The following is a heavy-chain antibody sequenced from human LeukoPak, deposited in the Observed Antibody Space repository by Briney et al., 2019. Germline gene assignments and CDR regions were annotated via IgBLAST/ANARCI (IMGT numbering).Heavy chain of an antibody. V-gene: IGHV3-21*01. Sequence: GGSLRLSCGASGFTFSTYNMIWVRQAPGKGLEWVSSISTGSYYISYADSVRGRFTISRDDAKNSLYLHLNSLRADDTAVYYCAAGAGLYDFWGQGTLVTVSS. CDR2: ISTGSYYI. CDR1: GFTFSTYN. J-gene: IGHJ4*02. D-gene: IGHD2-15*01. CDR3: AAGAGLYDF.